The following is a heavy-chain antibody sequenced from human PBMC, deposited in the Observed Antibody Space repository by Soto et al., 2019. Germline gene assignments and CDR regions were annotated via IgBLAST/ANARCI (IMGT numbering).Heavy chain of an antibody. V-gene: IGHV3-7*01. CDR3: ARNWAAACTKTPNYFDY. D-gene: IGHD6-13*01. J-gene: IGHJ4*02. Sequence: EVQLVESGGGLVQPGGSLRLSCAASGFTFSSYWMSWVRQAPGKGLEWVANIKQDGSEKYYVDSVKGRFTISRDNAKNSLYLQMNSLRAEDMAVYYCARNWAAACTKTPNYFDYWGQGTLVTVSS. CDR1: GFTFSSYW. CDR2: IKQDGSEK.